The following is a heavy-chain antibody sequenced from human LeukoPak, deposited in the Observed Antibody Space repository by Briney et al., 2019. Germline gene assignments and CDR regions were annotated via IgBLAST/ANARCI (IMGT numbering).Heavy chain of an antibody. CDR3: AKSPIITMVRGVPNWFDP. D-gene: IGHD3-10*01. CDR2: ISNNGGYT. J-gene: IGHJ5*02. Sequence: GGSLRLSCAASGFTFSSSAMSWVRQAPGKGLEWVSAISNNGGYTYYADSVQGRFTISRDNSKSTLCLQMNSLRAEDTAVYYCAKSPIITMVRGVPNWFDPWGQGTLVTVSS. CDR1: GFTFSSSA. V-gene: IGHV3-23*01.